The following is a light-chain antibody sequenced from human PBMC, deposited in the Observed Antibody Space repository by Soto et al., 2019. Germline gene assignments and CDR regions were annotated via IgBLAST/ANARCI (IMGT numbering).Light chain of an antibody. V-gene: IGKV3-20*01. Sequence: EIVLTQSPGTLSLSPGERATLSCRASQSVSSSYLAWYQQKPGQAPRLLIYGGSSRATGIPDRCSGSGSGTDFTLTISRLEPEDLAVYYCQQYGSSPWTFGPGTKFDI. CDR1: QSVSSSY. CDR2: GGS. CDR3: QQYGSSPWT. J-gene: IGKJ1*01.